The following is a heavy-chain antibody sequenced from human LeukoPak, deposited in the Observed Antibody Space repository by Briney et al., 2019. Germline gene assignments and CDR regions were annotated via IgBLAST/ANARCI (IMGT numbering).Heavy chain of an antibody. CDR2: ISSSSSYI. CDR3: ARDRVEMATIIFGY. Sequence: SGGSLRLSCAASGFTFSSYSMNWVRQAPGKGLEWVSSISSSSSYIYYADSVKGRFTISRDNAKNSLYLQMNSLRAEDTAVYYCARDRVEMATIIFGYWGQGTLVTVSS. D-gene: IGHD5-24*01. J-gene: IGHJ4*02. CDR1: GFTFSSYS. V-gene: IGHV3-21*01.